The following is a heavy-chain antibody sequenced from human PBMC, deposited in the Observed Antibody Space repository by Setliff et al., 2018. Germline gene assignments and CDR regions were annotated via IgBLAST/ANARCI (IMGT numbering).Heavy chain of an antibody. J-gene: IGHJ6*02. CDR1: GGTFSSYA. CDR2: IIPNNGST. V-gene: IGHV1-8*02. Sequence: ASVKVSCKASGGTFSSYAISWVRQAPGQGLEWMGGIIPNNGSTGYAQKFQGRVTMTRNTSISTAYMELSSLRSEDTAVYYCARTRGLDVWGQGTTVTVSS. CDR3: ARTRGLDV.